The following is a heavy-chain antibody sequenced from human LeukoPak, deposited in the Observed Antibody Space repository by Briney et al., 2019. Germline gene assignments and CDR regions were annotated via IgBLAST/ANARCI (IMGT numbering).Heavy chain of an antibody. CDR3: ALPPVDYGGKFLYY. CDR2: IIPIFGTA. Sequence: SVKDSCRASGGTFSSYAVSWVRRAPGQGLEWMGGIIPIFGTANYAQKFQGRVTITADESMSTAYMELSSLRSEDTAVYYCALPPVDYGGKFLYYWGQGTLVTVSS. V-gene: IGHV1-69*13. CDR1: GGTFSSYA. J-gene: IGHJ4*02. D-gene: IGHD4-23*01.